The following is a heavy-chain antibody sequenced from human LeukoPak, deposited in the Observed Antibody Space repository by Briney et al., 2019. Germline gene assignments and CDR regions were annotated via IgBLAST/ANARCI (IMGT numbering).Heavy chain of an antibody. CDR1: GGSISSSSYY. CDR2: INHSGST. V-gene: IGHV4-39*07. J-gene: IGHJ4*02. CDR3: ARRNGQDIVATFRRRYYFDY. Sequence: SETLSLTCTVSGGSISSSSYYWGWIRQPPGKGLEWIGEINHSGSTNYNPSLKSRVTISINTSQNQFSLKLRSVTDADTAVYYCARRNGQDIVATFRRRYYFDYWGQGTLVTVSS. D-gene: IGHD5-12*01.